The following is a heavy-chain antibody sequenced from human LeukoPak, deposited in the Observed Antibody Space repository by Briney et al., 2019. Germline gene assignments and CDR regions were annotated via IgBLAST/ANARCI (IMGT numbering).Heavy chain of an antibody. J-gene: IGHJ4*02. CDR1: GYTFTSYG. V-gene: IGHV1-18*01. CDR2: ISAYNGNT. D-gene: IGHD4-23*01. CDR3: ARFSDDYGGNWDY. Sequence: ASVKVSCKASGYTFTSYGISWVRQAPGQGLEWMGWISAYNGNTNYAQKLQGRVTMTTDTSTSTAYIELRSLRSDDTAVYYCARFSDDYGGNWDYWGQGTLVTVSS.